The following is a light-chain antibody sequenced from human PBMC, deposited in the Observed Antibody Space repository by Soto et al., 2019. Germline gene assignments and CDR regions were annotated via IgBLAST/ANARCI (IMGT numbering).Light chain of an antibody. CDR1: QSLTRNY. J-gene: IGKJ1*01. CDR3: QQYGSLSWT. Sequence: DIVLTQFPGTLSLSPGEGATLSCRASQSLTRNYLAWYQQKVGQAPRLLIYGANTRAAGIPDRFSGSGSGTDFTLTISRLEPEDFAVYHCQQYGSLSWTFGQGTKV. V-gene: IGKV3-20*01. CDR2: GAN.